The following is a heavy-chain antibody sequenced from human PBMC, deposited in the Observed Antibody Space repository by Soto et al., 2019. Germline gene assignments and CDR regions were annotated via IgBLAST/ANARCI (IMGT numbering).Heavy chain of an antibody. CDR1: GFTFVGYA. CDR3: AKGGNWYSRYYFDN. CDR2: ISGYGGST. Sequence: GGSLRLSCAASGFTFVGYAMNWVRQAPGKGLEWVSTISGYGGSTYYADSVKGRFTISRDKYKNTLYLKMKSLRTEDTAVHYCAKGGNWYSRYYFDNWGQGTLVTVSS. V-gene: IGHV3-23*01. D-gene: IGHD2-21*02. J-gene: IGHJ4*02.